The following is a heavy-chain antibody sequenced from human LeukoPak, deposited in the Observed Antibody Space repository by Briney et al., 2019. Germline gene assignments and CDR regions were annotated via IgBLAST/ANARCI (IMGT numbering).Heavy chain of an antibody. V-gene: IGHV4-59*01. D-gene: IGHD4-17*01. J-gene: IGHJ4*02. CDR3: ARVRWTYGDYAASFDY. Sequence: SETLSLTCTVSGGSISSYYWSWIRQPPGKGLEWIGYIYYSGSTNYNPSLKSRVTISVDTSKNQFSLKLSSVTAADTAVYYCARVRWTYGDYAASFDYWGQGTLVTVSS. CDR2: IYYSGST. CDR1: GGSISSYY.